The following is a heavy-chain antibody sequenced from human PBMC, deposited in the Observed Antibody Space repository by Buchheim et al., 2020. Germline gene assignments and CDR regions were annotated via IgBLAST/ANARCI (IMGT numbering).Heavy chain of an antibody. J-gene: IGHJ4*02. V-gene: IGHV3-30*18. Sequence: QVQLVESGGGVVQPGRSLRLSCAASGFTFSSYGMHWVRQAPGKGLEWVAVISYDGSNKYYADSVKGRFTISRDNSTNTLYLQMNSLRAEDTAVYYCAKVLSGNYGDYYFDYWGQGTL. CDR1: GFTFSSYG. D-gene: IGHD4-17*01. CDR3: AKVLSGNYGDYYFDY. CDR2: ISYDGSNK.